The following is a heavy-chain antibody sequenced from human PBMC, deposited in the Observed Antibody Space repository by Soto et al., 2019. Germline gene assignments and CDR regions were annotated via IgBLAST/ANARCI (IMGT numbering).Heavy chain of an antibody. V-gene: IGHV1-69*02. D-gene: IGHD2-2*01. CDR3: ARHSSKDIVVVPAAMDGQYYYYMDV. CDR2: IIPILGIA. Sequence: QVQLVQSGAEVKKPGSSVKVSCKASGGTFSSYTISWVRQAPGQGLEWMGRIIPILGIANYAQKFQGRVTITADKSTSTAYMELSSLRSEDTAVYYCARHSSKDIVVVPAAMDGQYYYYMDVWGKGTTVTVSS. J-gene: IGHJ6*03. CDR1: GGTFSSYT.